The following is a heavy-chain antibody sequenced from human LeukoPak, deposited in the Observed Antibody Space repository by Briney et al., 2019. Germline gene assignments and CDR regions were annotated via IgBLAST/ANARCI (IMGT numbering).Heavy chain of an antibody. D-gene: IGHD5-18*01. CDR3: ASPRGIQLWSYYFDY. CDR2: IYYSGST. Sequence: SETLSLTCTVSGGSISSSSYYWGWIRQPPGKGLEWIGSIYYSGSTYYNPSLKSRVTISVDTSKNQFSLKLSSVTAADTAVYYCASPRGIQLWSYYFDYWGQGTLVTVSS. J-gene: IGHJ4*02. CDR1: GGSISSSSYY. V-gene: IGHV4-39*07.